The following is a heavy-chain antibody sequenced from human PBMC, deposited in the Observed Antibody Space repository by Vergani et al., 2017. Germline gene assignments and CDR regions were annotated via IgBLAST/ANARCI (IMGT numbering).Heavy chain of an antibody. V-gene: IGHV4-59*01. D-gene: IGHD3-10*01. J-gene: IGHJ6*02. CDR3: ARANYYYYGMDV. CDR1: GGSISTYY. Sequence: QVQPQESGPGLVKPSETLSPTCNVPGGSISTYYRSWIRQPPGKALEWIGYIYYSGSTKYNPSRTSRVTLLVDTSKNQLSLNLSSVTAADTAVYYCARANYYYYGMDVWSPGTTLTVSS. CDR2: IYYSGST.